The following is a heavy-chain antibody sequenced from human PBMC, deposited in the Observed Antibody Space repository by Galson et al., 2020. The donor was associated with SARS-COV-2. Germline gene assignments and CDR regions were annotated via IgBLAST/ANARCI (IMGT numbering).Heavy chain of an antibody. CDR3: ARQAILRYFDWLRWFDP. J-gene: IGHJ5*02. V-gene: IGHV4-39*01. D-gene: IGHD3-9*01. CDR2: IYYSGST. Sequence: SETLSLTCTVSGGSISSSSYYWGWIRQPPGKGLEWIGSIYYSGSTYYNPSLKSRVTISVDTSKNQFSLKLSSVTAADTAVYYCARQAILRYFDWLRWFDPWGQGTLVAVSS. CDR1: GGSISSSSYY.